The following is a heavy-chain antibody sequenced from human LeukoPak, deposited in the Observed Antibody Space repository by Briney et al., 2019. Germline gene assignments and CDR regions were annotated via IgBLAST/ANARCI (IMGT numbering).Heavy chain of an antibody. CDR1: GFTITNDR. J-gene: IGHJ4*02. CDR3: RRVGPGGAGALAD. Sequence: GGSLRFSCAASGFTITNDRMWWVRQAPGQGLEWGANIKQDGSEKDYVDSVKGRFTISTDNAKNSLYLQMNSLTTEDTAVYYCRRVGPGGAGALADWGQGTRVTVSS. CDR2: IKQDGSEK. D-gene: IGHD4-23*01. V-gene: IGHV3-7*01.